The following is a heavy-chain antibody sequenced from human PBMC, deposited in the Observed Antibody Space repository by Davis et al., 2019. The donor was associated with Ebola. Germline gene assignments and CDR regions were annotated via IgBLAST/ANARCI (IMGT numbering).Heavy chain of an antibody. CDR3: VREDIVVVPAPIYYYYYYMDV. J-gene: IGHJ6*03. V-gene: IGHV1-8*01. CDR1: GYTFTSYD. D-gene: IGHD2-2*01. Sequence: AASVKVSCKASGYTFTSYDINWVRQATGQGLEWMGWMNPNSGNTGYAQKFQGRVTMTRNTSISTAYMELSSLRSEDTAVYYCVREDIVVVPAPIYYYYYYMDVWGKGTTVTVSS. CDR2: MNPNSGNT.